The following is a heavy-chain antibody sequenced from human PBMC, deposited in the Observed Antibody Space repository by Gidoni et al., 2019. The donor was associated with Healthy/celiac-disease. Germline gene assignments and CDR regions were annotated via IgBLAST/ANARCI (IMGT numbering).Heavy chain of an antibody. CDR1: GFTRRSYS. J-gene: IGHJ4*02. V-gene: IGHV3-48*01. Sequence: EVQLVESGGGLVQPGGALRLSGAASGFTRRSYSLNWVRQAPGKGLEWVAYISRSSSTIYYADTWKGRFTISRDNATNSLYLQMNILRAEDTAVYYCASDQRGLVGLLTYYFDYWGQGTLVTVSS. CDR2: ISRSSSTI. D-gene: IGHD6-25*01. CDR3: ASDQRGLVGLLTYYFDY.